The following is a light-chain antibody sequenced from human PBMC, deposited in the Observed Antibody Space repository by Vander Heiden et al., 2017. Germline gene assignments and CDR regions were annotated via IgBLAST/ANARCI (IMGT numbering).Light chain of an antibody. Sequence: DIQMTQSPSSLSASVGDRVTITCQASQDISNYFNWYQQKPGKAPKRRIHDASNFEIGVPSRVSGSGSGTDFTFTISSLQPEDIATYYCQPYDNRPLTFGGGTKVEIK. J-gene: IGKJ4*01. CDR2: DAS. V-gene: IGKV1-33*01. CDR3: QPYDNRPLT. CDR1: QDISNY.